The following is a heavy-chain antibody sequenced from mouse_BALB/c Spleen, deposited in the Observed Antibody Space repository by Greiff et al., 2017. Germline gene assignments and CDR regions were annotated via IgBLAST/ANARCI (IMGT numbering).Heavy chain of an antibody. D-gene: IGHD2-4*01. CDR2: IYPYNGGT. V-gene: IGHV1S29*02. CDR3: ARNDYDGDYYAMDY. Sequence: VQLQQSGPELVKPGASVKISCKASGYTFTDYNMHWVKQSHGKSLEWIGYIYPYNGGTGYNQKFKSKATLTVDNSSSTAYMELRSLTSEDSAVYYCARNDYDGDYYAMDYWGQGTSVTVSS. CDR1: GYTFTDYN. J-gene: IGHJ4*01.